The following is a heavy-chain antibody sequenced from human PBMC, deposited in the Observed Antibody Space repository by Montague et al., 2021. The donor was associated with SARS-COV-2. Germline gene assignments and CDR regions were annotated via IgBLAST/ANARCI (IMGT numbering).Heavy chain of an antibody. CDR1: GASMKSYY. J-gene: IGHJ4*02. V-gene: IGHV4-59*01. D-gene: IGHD2-21*01. CDR2: TYHSGST. CDR3: ARVEGMIGGITHFDY. Sequence: SETLSLTCSVSGASMKSYYWTWVRQSPGKGLQWIGYTYHSGSTGYDPSLQGRLTMTVDTSKNQFTLRLMSVTAADSAVYYCARVEGMIGGITHFDYWGQGLPVTVSS.